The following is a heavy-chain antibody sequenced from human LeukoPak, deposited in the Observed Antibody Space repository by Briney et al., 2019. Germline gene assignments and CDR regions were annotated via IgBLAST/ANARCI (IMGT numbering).Heavy chain of an antibody. Sequence: GGSLRLSCAASGFTFSSYAMSWVRQAPGKGLEWVSAISGSGGSTYYADSVKGRFTISRDNSKNTLYLQMNSLRAEDTAVYYCAKDMADIVVVPAAILPEHSFDYWGQGTLVTASS. CDR2: ISGSGGST. D-gene: IGHD2-2*02. CDR1: GFTFSSYA. CDR3: AKDMADIVVVPAAILPEHSFDY. J-gene: IGHJ4*02. V-gene: IGHV3-23*01.